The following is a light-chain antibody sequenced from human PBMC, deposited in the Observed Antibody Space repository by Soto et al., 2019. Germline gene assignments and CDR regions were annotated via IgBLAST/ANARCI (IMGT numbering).Light chain of an antibody. CDR3: QQYNNGPTYT. CDR2: GAS. CDR1: QSISSS. J-gene: IGKJ2*01. V-gene: IGKV3-15*01. Sequence: EIVMTQSPATRSVSPGERATLSCRASQSISSSLAWYQQKPGQAPRLLIYGASTRATGISARFSGSGSGTEFTLTISSLQSEDFAVYYCQQYNNGPTYTFGQGTKLEIK.